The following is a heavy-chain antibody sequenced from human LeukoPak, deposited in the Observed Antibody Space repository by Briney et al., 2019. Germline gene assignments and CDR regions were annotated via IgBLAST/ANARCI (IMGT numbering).Heavy chain of an antibody. CDR3: ARDPGDYGLGASDY. Sequence: GGSLRLSCAASGFTFSSYWMSWVRQAPGKGLEWVANIKQDGSEKYYVGSVKGRFTISRDNAKNSLYLRMNSLRAEDTAVYYCARDPGDYGLGASDYWGQGTLVTVSS. D-gene: IGHD4-17*01. CDR2: IKQDGSEK. CDR1: GFTFSSYW. J-gene: IGHJ4*02. V-gene: IGHV3-7*03.